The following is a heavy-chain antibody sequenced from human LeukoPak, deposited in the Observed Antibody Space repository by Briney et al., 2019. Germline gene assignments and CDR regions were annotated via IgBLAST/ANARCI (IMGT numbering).Heavy chain of an antibody. Sequence: KTGGSLRLSCAASAFTFSNDGMSWVRQAPGKGREWVSSISSSGGNTYYTYPVKGPFSISRDNSKNTLYLQMNSLRAEDTAVYFCAKDSAIYGRFDYWGQGSLVTVSS. CDR3: AKDSAIYGRFDY. J-gene: IGHJ4*02. CDR1: AFTFSNDG. CDR2: ISSSGGNT. V-gene: IGHV3-23*01. D-gene: IGHD3-10*01.